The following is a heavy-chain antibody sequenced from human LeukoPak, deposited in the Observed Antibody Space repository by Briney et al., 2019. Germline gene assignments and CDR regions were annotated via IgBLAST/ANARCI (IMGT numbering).Heavy chain of an antibody. Sequence: PGGSLRLSCAASGFIFSSYAMSWVRQAPGKGLEWVSAITDSGGSTYYADSVKGRFTISRDNAKNSLYLQMNSLRAEDTAVYYCARSSSSNAFDIWGQGTMVTVSS. D-gene: IGHD6-6*01. CDR3: ARSSSSNAFDI. CDR2: ITDSGGST. CDR1: GFIFSSYA. J-gene: IGHJ3*02. V-gene: IGHV3-23*01.